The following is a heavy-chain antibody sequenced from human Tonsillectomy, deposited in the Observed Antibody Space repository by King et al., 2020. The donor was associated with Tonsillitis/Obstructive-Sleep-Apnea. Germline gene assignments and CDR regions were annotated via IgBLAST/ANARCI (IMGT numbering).Heavy chain of an antibody. J-gene: IGHJ3*02. CDR3: ARDRGYCSSTSCYRDAFDI. CDR2: IYYSGST. Sequence: QLQESGPGLVKPSETLSLTCTVSGGSISSYYWSWIRQPPGKGLEWIGYIYYSGSTNYNPSLKSRVTISLDTSKNQFSLKLSSVPAADTAVYYCARDRGYCSSTSCYRDAFDIWGQGTMVTVSS. CDR1: GGSISSYY. D-gene: IGHD2-2*01. V-gene: IGHV4-59*01.